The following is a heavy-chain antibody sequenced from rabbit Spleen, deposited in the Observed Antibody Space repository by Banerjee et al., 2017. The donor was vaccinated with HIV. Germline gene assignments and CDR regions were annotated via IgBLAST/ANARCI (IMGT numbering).Heavy chain of an antibody. CDR1: GFSFSTVYW. V-gene: IGHV1S45*01. Sequence: QEQLVESGGDLVEPGASLTLTCTASGFSFSTVYWIYWVRQAPGKGLEWIGTIFAGSTGTTDYARWAKGRFTISKTSSTTVTLQMTSLTAADTATYFCARDKALDIWGYEFNLWGPGTLVTVS. CDR3: ARDKALDIWGYEFNL. J-gene: IGHJ4*01. CDR2: IFAGSTGTT. D-gene: IGHD3-1*01.